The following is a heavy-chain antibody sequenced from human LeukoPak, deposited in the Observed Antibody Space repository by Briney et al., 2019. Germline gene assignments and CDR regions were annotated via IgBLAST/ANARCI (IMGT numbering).Heavy chain of an antibody. CDR3: ARWRGRTYYYGSGSYPPRWDNWFDP. CDR1: GGSFSGYY. Sequence: SETLSLTCAVYGGSFSGYYWSWIRQPPGKGLEWIGEINHSGSTNYNPSLKSRVTISVDTSKNQFSLKLSSVTAADTAVYYCARWRGRTYYYGSGSYPPRWDNWFDPWGQGTLVTVSS. J-gene: IGHJ5*02. CDR2: INHSGST. D-gene: IGHD3-10*01. V-gene: IGHV4-34*01.